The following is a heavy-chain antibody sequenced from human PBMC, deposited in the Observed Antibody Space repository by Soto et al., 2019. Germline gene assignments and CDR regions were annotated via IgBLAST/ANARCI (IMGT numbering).Heavy chain of an antibody. J-gene: IGHJ4*02. CDR1: GFSLSNARMG. CDR3: ARIRTQQSLTPLPHFFDY. Sequence: QVTLKESGPVLVKPTETLTLTCTVSGFSLSNARMGVSWIRRPPGKALEWLAHIFSNDEKSYSTSLKSRLTISKDTSKSQVVLTMTNMDPVDTATYYCARIRTQQSLTPLPHFFDYWGQGTLVTVSS. CDR2: IFSNDEK. D-gene: IGHD6-13*01. V-gene: IGHV2-26*01.